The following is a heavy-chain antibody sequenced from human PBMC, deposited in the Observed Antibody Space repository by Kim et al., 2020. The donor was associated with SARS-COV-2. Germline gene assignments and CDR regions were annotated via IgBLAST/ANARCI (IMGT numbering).Heavy chain of an antibody. CDR3: ARGAPISSGEFDY. J-gene: IGHJ4*02. V-gene: IGHV4-4*02. Sequence: YIPSPTSRDTMSVDKSKNQFSLQLSSVTAADTAVYYCARGAPISSGEFDYWGQGTLVTVSS. D-gene: IGHD6-19*01.